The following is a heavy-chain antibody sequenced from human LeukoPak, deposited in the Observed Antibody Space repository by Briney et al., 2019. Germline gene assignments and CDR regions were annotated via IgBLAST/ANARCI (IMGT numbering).Heavy chain of an antibody. D-gene: IGHD3-16*01. J-gene: IGHJ4*02. Sequence: GASVKVSCKASGYTFTGYYMHWVRQAPGQGLEWMGRINPNSGGTNYAQKFQGRVTMTRDTSISTAYMELSRLRSDDTAVYYCARDPLARRGTDLDYWGQGTLVTVSS. CDR3: ARDPLARRGTDLDY. CDR2: INPNSGGT. V-gene: IGHV1-2*06. CDR1: GYTFTGYY.